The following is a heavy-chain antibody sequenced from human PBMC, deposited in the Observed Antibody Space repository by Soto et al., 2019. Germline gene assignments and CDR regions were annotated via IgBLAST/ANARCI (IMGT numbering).Heavy chain of an antibody. CDR3: ARACYDSSARSPDWFDA. Sequence: ASVKVSCKASGYTFTSYYMHWVRQAPGQGLEWMGIINPSSGSTSYAQKFQGRVTMTRDTSTSTVYMELSSLRSEDTAVYYCARACYDSSARSPDWFDAWGQGTLVTVSS. CDR1: GYTFTSYY. J-gene: IGHJ5*02. D-gene: IGHD3-22*01. V-gene: IGHV1-46*01. CDR2: INPSSGST.